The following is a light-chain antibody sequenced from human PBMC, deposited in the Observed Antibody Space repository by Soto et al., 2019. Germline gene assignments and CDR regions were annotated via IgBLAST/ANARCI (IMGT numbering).Light chain of an antibody. V-gene: IGLV2-14*01. CDR1: SSDVGAYNY. CDR2: EVS. J-gene: IGLJ2*01. CDR3: SSYTSSNTLV. Sequence: QSVLTQPGSVSGSPGQSITISCTGTSSDVGAYNYVSWYQQHPGKAPKLMIFEVSDRPSGVSNRFSGSKSGNTASLTISGLQDEDEADYYCSSYTSSNTLVFGGGTKLTVL.